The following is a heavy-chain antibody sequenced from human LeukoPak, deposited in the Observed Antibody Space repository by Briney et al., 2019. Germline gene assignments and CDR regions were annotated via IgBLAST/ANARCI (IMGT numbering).Heavy chain of an antibody. D-gene: IGHD6-19*01. CDR1: DYTFTSYG. CDR2: ISAYNGNT. CDR3: ARVVAVAGTEDY. V-gene: IGHV1-18*01. Sequence: ASVKVSCKASDYTFTSYGISWVRQAPGQGLEWMGWISAYNGNTNYAQKLQGRVTMTTDTSTSTAYMELRSLRSDDTAVYYCARVVAVAGTEDYWGQGTLVTVSS. J-gene: IGHJ4*02.